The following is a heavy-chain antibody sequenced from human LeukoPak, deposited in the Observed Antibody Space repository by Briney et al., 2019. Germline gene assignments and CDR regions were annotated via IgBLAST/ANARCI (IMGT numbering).Heavy chain of an antibody. CDR2: INKDGGEK. CDR3: ARELADGNNLGHYYYYGMDV. D-gene: IGHD5-24*01. J-gene: IGHJ6*02. CDR1: GFTFSSYA. V-gene: IGHV3-7*03. Sequence: PGGSLRLSCAASGFTFSSYAMHWVRQAPGKGLGWVANINKDGGEKYYVDSVKGRFTISRDNAKNSLYLQMNSLRADDTAVYYCARELADGNNLGHYYYYGMDVWGQGTTVTVSS.